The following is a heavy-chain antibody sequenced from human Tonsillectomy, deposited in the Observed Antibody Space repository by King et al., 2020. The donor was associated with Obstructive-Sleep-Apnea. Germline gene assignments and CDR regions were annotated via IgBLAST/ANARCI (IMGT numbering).Heavy chain of an antibody. J-gene: IGHJ4*02. CDR1: GFTFSSYS. D-gene: IGHD3-10*01. CDR3: ARQYVSGTYTPFDY. V-gene: IGHV3-48*04. CDR2: ISGSTSTI. Sequence: VQLVESGGGLVQPGGSLRVSCAASGFTFSSYSMNWVRQAPGKGLEWVSYISGSTSTILYADSVKGRFTISRENAKNSLQLQMNSLRAEDTAVYYCARQYVSGTYTPFDYWGQGTLVTVSS.